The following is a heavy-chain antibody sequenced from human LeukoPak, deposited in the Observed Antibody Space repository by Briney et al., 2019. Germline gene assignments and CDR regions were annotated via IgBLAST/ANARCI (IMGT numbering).Heavy chain of an antibody. Sequence: GGSLRLSCVASGFTFSSYSMNWVRQAPGKGLEWVSYISTSSSTIYYADSVKGRFTISRDNAKNSLYLQMNSLRDEDTAVYYCARVHCSGGSCYQYYFDYWGQGTLVTVSS. CDR1: GFTFSSYS. V-gene: IGHV3-48*02. J-gene: IGHJ4*02. CDR3: ARVHCSGGSCYQYYFDY. CDR2: ISTSSSTI. D-gene: IGHD2-15*01.